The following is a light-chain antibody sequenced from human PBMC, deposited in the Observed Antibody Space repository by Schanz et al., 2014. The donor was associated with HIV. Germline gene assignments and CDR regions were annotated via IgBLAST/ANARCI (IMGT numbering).Light chain of an antibody. J-gene: IGKJ5*01. CDR3: QQYKIWPIT. CDR2: DTN. CDR1: QSVSSSY. V-gene: IGKV3-15*01. Sequence: EIVLTQSPGTLSLSPGERATLSCWASQSVSSSYLAWYQQKPGQAPRLLMYDTNTRATGIPARISGSGSGTEFTLTTSSLQSEDFALYYCQQYKIWPITFGRGTRLEIK.